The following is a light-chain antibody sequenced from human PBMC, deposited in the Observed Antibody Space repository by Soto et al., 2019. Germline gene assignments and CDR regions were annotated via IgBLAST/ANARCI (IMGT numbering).Light chain of an antibody. CDR3: RSYAGSNTVV. V-gene: IGLV2-8*01. Sequence: QSALTQPPSASGSPGQSVTISCTGTSSDIGDYKYVSWYQQHPGKAPKLIIYDVSERPSGVPDRFSGSKSGNTASLTVSGLQAGDEADYYCRSYAGSNTVVFGGGTKLTVL. CDR1: SSDIGDYKY. J-gene: IGLJ3*02. CDR2: DVS.